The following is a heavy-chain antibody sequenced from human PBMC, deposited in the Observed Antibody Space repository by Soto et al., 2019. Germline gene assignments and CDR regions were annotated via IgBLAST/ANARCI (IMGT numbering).Heavy chain of an antibody. CDR3: TRSEWYSSSWSTYYYYYGMDV. Sequence: GGSLRLSCTASGFTFGDYAMSWFRQAPGKGLEWVGFIRSKAYGGTTEYAASVKGRFTISRDDSKSIAYLQMNSLKTEDTAVYYCTRSEWYSSSWSTYYYYYGMDVCGQGTTVTVSS. CDR2: IRSKAYGGTT. D-gene: IGHD6-13*01. V-gene: IGHV3-49*03. J-gene: IGHJ6*02. CDR1: GFTFGDYA.